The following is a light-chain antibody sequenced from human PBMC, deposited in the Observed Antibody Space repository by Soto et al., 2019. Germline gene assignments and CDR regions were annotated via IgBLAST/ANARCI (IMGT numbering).Light chain of an antibody. V-gene: IGKV1-39*01. CDR2: ATS. CDR3: QESYTTYAVT. Sequence: DIQMTQSPSSLSASLGDRVTLTCRASENIDNYLNWYQQKQGEAPKLLIYATSTLQSGVPSRFSGSGSGTEFTLTISSLQAEDFATYSCQESYTTYAVTFGGGTKVDIK. CDR1: ENIDNY. J-gene: IGKJ4*01.